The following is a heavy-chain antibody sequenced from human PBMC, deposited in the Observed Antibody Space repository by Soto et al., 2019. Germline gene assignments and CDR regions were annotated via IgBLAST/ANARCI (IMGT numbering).Heavy chain of an antibody. D-gene: IGHD4-17*01. V-gene: IGHV4-59*04. CDR3: ARSMTTVVTLDY. CDR2: IYYSGST. CDR1: GDSISSYY. Sequence: SETLSLTCTVSGDSISSYYWSWIRQPPGKGLEWIGYIYYSGSTYYNPSLKSRVTISVDTSKNQFSLKLSSVTAADTAVYYCARSMTTVVTLDYWGQGTLVTVSS. J-gene: IGHJ4*02.